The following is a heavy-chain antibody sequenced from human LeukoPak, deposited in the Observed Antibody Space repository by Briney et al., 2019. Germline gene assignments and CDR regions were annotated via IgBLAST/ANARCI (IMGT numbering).Heavy chain of an antibody. V-gene: IGHV1-18*01. CDR2: ISAYNGDT. Sequence: ASVKVSCKASGYTFTRYGISWVRQAPGQGLEWMGWISAYNGDTNYAQKVQGRVTMTTDTSTSTAYMELRSLRSDDTAVYYCARDNSVRDEAWWFNPWGQGTLVTVSS. CDR1: GYTFTRYG. J-gene: IGHJ5*02. CDR3: ARDNSVRDEAWWFNP. D-gene: IGHD5-24*01.